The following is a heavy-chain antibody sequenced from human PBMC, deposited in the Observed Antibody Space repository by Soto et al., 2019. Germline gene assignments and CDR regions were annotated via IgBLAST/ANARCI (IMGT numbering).Heavy chain of an antibody. V-gene: IGHV3-23*01. CDR3: AKGRGGSGSLTPRVDF. Sequence: EVQLLESGGGLVQPGGSLILSCGASGFTFNNYAMTWVRQAPGKGLEWVSAISGGCDTTSYADSVKGRFTVSRDGSKNTLYLQMSSLRAEETALYYCAKGRGGSGSLTPRVDFWGQGTLVTVSS. CDR1: GFTFNNYA. D-gene: IGHD3-10*01. CDR2: ISGGCDTT. J-gene: IGHJ4*02.